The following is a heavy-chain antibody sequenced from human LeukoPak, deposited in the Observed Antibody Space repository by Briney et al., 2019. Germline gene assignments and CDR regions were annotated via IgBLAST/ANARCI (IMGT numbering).Heavy chain of an antibody. CDR1: GFTFSNYD. D-gene: IGHD3-22*01. J-gene: IGHJ4*02. CDR3: ARDTRDYYDSSGHYYVGTFDF. CDR2: IWYDGSNK. Sequence: GGSLRLSCAASGFTFSNYDMHWARQAPGKGLEWVAVIWYDGSNKYYGDSVKGRFTISRDNSKNTLYLQMNSLRAEGTAVYYCARDTRDYYDSSGHYYVGTFDFWGQGTLVTVS. V-gene: IGHV3-33*01.